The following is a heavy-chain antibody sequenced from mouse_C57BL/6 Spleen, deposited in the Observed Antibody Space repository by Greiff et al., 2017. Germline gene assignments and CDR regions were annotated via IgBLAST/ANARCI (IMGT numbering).Heavy chain of an antibody. D-gene: IGHD1-1*01. Sequence: VQLQQSVAELVRPGASVKLSCTASGFNIKNTYMHWVKQRPEQGLEWIGRIDPANGNTKYAPKFQGKATITADTSSNPAYLQLSSLTSEDTAIYYCAGALSYGSRYFDYWGQGTTLTVTS. CDR3: AGALSYGSRYFDY. V-gene: IGHV14-3*01. J-gene: IGHJ2*01. CDR1: GFNIKNTY. CDR2: IDPANGNT.